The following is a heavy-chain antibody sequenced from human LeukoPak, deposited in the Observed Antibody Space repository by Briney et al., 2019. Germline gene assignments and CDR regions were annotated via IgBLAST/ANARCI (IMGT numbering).Heavy chain of an antibody. J-gene: IGHJ4*02. V-gene: IGHV3-7*03. CDR1: GFTFSSYW. D-gene: IGHD5-18*01. Sequence: GGSLRLSCAASGFTFSSYWMSWVRQAPGQGLEGVANIKQDGSEKYYVDSVKGRFTISRDNAKNSLYLQMNSLRAEDTAVYYCASSGYSYGSEYYWGQGTLVTVSS. CDR2: IKQDGSEK. CDR3: ASSGYSYGSEYY.